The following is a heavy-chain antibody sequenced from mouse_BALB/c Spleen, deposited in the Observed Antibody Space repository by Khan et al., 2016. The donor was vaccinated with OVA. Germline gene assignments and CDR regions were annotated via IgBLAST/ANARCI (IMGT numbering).Heavy chain of an antibody. CDR1: GYTFTTAG. Sequence: QIQLVQSGPELKKPGETVRISCKASGYTFTTAGMQWVQKMPGKGLKWIGWINTHSGVPKYAEDFKGRFAFSLATSASTVYLQITHLKNEDTATYCCARGGAAYYRNDGGAMDYWGQGTSVTVSS. D-gene: IGHD2-14*01. J-gene: IGHJ4*01. CDR2: INTHSGVP. V-gene: IGHV9-4*02. CDR3: ARGGAAYYRNDGGAMDY.